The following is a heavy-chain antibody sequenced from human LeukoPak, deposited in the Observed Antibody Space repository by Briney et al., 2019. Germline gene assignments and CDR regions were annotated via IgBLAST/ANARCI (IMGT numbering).Heavy chain of an antibody. CDR3: ARDNRGIDNAFDI. J-gene: IGHJ3*02. V-gene: IGHV3-21*01. CDR1: GFTFSSYW. Sequence: GGSLRLSCAASGFTFSSYWMNWVRQAPGKGLEWVSSISSTSSYIYYADSVKGRFTISRDNAKNSLYLQMNSLRAEDTAVYYCARDNRGIDNAFDIWGQGTMVAVSS. D-gene: IGHD1-26*01. CDR2: ISSTSSYI.